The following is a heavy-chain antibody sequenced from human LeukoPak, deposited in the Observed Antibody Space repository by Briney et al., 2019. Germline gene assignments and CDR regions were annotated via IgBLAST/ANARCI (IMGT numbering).Heavy chain of an antibody. CDR2: INSDSDDI. J-gene: IGHJ4*02. V-gene: IGHV3-21*05. D-gene: IGHD4-17*01. CDR3: AKSDPYGDSLIEI. CDR1: GFTFSLYA. Sequence: GGSLRLSCAASGFTFSLYAMNWVRQAPGKGLEWVSYINSDSDDIHYADSVKGRFTISRDIAKNSLYLQMNSLRAEDTAVYYCAKSDPYGDSLIEIWGQGALVTVSS.